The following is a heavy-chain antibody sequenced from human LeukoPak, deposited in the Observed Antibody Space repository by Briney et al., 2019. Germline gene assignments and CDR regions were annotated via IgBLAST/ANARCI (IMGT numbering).Heavy chain of an antibody. CDR2: ISSSSSTI. Sequence: GGSLRLSCAASGFTFSSYSMNWVRQAPGKGLEWVSYISSSSSTIYYADSVKGRFTISRDNAKNSLYLQMNSLRAEDTAVYYCAREDGNYYYMDVWGKGTTVTVSS. V-gene: IGHV3-48*01. CDR1: GFTFSSYS. J-gene: IGHJ6*03. CDR3: AREDGNYYYMDV.